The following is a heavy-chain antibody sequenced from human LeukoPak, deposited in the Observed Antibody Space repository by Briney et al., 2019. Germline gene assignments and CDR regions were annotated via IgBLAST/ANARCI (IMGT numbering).Heavy chain of an antibody. V-gene: IGHV4-61*02. Sequence: PSETLSLTCTVSGGSISSSSYYWSWIRQPAGKGLEWIGRIYTSGSTNYNPSLKSRVTISVDTSKNQFSLKLSSVTAADTAVYYCARLEQWHYYGMDVWGQGTTVTVSS. CDR3: ARLEQWHYYGMDV. CDR2: IYTSGST. J-gene: IGHJ6*02. CDR1: GGSISSSSYY. D-gene: IGHD6-19*01.